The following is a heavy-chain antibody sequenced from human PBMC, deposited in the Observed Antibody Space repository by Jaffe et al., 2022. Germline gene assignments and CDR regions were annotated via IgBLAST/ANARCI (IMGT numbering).Heavy chain of an antibody. CDR2: IKSKTDGGTT. V-gene: IGHV3-15*01. CDR3: TTKGYSYGPYYYYYYMDV. D-gene: IGHD5-18*01. Sequence: EVQLVESGGGLVKPGGSLRLSCAASGFTFSNAWMSWVRQAPGKGLEWVGRIKSKTDGGTTDYAAPVKGRFTISRDDSKNTLYLQMNSLKTEDTAVYYCTTKGYSYGPYYYYYYMDVWGKGTTVTVSS. J-gene: IGHJ6*03. CDR1: GFTFSNAW.